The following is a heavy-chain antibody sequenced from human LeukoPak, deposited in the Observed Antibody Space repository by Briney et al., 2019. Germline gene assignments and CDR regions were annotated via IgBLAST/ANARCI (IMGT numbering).Heavy chain of an antibody. CDR1: GFTFSSYA. V-gene: IGHV3-23*01. Sequence: GGSLRLSCAASGFTFSSYAMSWVRQAPGKGLEWVSAISGSGGSTYYADSVKGRFTISRDNSKNTLYLQMNSLRAEDTAVYYCAKGSIAAXXAFDIWGQXXXVXXSS. CDR2: ISGSGGST. D-gene: IGHD6-6*01. CDR3: AKGSIAAXXAFDI. J-gene: IGHJ3*02.